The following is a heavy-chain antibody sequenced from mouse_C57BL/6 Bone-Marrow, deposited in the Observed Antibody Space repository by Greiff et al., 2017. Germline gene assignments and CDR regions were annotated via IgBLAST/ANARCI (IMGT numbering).Heavy chain of an antibody. V-gene: IGHV1-50*01. J-gene: IGHJ1*03. D-gene: IGHD1-1*01. CDR1: GYTFTSYW. CDR3: ARWGYGNPWYFDV. CDR2: IDPSDSYT. Sequence: QVQLQQPGAELVKPGASVKLSCKASGYTFTSYWMQWVKQRPGQGLEWIGEIDPSDSYTNYNQKFKGKATLTVDTSSSTAYMPLSSLTSEDSAVYYCARWGYGNPWYFDVWGTGTTVTVSS.